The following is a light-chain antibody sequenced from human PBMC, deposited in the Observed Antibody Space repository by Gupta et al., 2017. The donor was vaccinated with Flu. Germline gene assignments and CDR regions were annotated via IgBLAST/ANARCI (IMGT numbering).Light chain of an antibody. CDR3: RQTDSIPGT. Sequence: DIQMTQFPSSVSSSLRDRVTITCRASQAINTYLSWYQQKPGEAPQLLIYAASKLHSRVSSRFSGSGSGTDFTLTIDNLQTEDIATYYCRQTDSIPGTFGQGTRV. CDR1: QAINTY. V-gene: IGKV1-39*01. J-gene: IGKJ1*01. CDR2: AAS.